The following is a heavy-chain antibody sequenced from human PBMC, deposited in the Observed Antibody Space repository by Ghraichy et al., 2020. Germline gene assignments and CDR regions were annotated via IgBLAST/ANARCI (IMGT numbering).Heavy chain of an antibody. CDR2: IYYSGST. J-gene: IGHJ5*02. V-gene: IGHV4-39*01. CDR3: ARHSSLSTMIVVVITNLNWFDP. CDR1: GGSISSSSYY. Sequence: SETLSLTCTVSGGSISSSSYYWGWIRQPPGKGLEWIGSIYYSGSTYYNPSLKSRVTISVDKSKNQFSLKLSSVTAADTAVYYCARHSSLSTMIVVVITNLNWFDPWGQGTLVTVSS. D-gene: IGHD3-22*01.